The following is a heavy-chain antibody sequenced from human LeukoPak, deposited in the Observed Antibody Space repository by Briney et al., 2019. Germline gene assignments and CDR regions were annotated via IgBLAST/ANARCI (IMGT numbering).Heavy chain of an antibody. D-gene: IGHD3-3*01. Sequence: ASVKVSCKASGYTFTSYDINWVRQATGQGLEWMGWMNPNSGNTGYAQKFQGRVTITRNTSISTAYMELSSLRSEDTAVYYRARGRGGYYDFWSGYYYDAFDIWGQGTMVTVSS. CDR2: MNPNSGNT. J-gene: IGHJ3*02. CDR1: GYTFTSYD. CDR3: ARGRGGYYDFWSGYYYDAFDI. V-gene: IGHV1-8*03.